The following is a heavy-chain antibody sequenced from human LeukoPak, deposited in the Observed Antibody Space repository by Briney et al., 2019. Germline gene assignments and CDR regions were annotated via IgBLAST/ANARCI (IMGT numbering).Heavy chain of an antibody. V-gene: IGHV3-23*01. CDR2: ISGSGAST. Sequence: PGGSLRLSCAASGCTFSSYAMSWIRQAPGKGLEWFSAISGSGASTSYADSVKGRSIISRDNSKNTLYLQMNSLRAEGTAVYYCAKGDSSSWYNLWFDPWGQGTLVTVSS. CDR1: GCTFSSYA. J-gene: IGHJ5*02. D-gene: IGHD6-13*01. CDR3: AKGDSSSWYNLWFDP.